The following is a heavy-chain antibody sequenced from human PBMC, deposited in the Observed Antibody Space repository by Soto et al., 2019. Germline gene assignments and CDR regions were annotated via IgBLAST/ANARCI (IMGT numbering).Heavy chain of an antibody. Sequence: PSETLSLTCTVSGGSISSSTYYWGWIRHPPWRGLEYIGNIYYRGSTYYTPSLKSRVTISVATSKNQFSLKLSSMPAADKSVYPCVRHPAVGLWADSWGQGTLVTVSS. CDR3: VRHPAVGLWADS. D-gene: IGHD3-16*01. V-gene: IGHV4-39*01. CDR1: GGSISSSTYY. J-gene: IGHJ4*02. CDR2: IYYRGST.